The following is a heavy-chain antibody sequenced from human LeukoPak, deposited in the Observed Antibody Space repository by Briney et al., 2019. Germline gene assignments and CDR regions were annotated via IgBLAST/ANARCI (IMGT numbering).Heavy chain of an antibody. CDR2: VDPEDGET. CDR3: ATVADSSALPSYYYYYYMDV. V-gene: IGHV1-69-2*01. J-gene: IGHJ6*03. D-gene: IGHD3-22*01. Sequence: ASVKVSCKVSGYTFTDYYMHWLQHAPGKGLEWMGLVDPEDGETIYAEKFQGRVTITADTSTDTAYMELSSLRSEDTAVYYCATVADSSALPSYYYYYYMDVWGKGTTVTVSS. CDR1: GYTFTDYY.